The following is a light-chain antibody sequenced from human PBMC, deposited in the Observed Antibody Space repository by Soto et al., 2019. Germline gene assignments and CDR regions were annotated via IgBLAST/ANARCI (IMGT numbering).Light chain of an antibody. Sequence: ELVLTQSPGTLSLSPGERATLSCRASELIRRNYLGWYQQKVGQAPRLLIYAASRRAAGIPDRFSGSGSGTDFTLIISRLEPEDFAVYYCHQYETTPPTFGPGTKVDIK. J-gene: IGKJ3*01. V-gene: IGKV3-20*01. CDR1: ELIRRNY. CDR2: AAS. CDR3: HQYETTPPT.